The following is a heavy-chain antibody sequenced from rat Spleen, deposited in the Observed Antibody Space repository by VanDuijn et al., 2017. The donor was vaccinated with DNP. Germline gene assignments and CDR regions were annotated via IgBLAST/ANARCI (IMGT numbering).Heavy chain of an antibody. V-gene: IGHV5-31*01. D-gene: IGHD1-6*01. CDR2: ITNTGGST. CDR1: GFIFNNYW. Sequence: EVQLVESGGGLVQPGRSMKLSCVASGFIFNNYWMTWIRQAPGKGLEWVASITNTGGSTYYLDSVRGRFTVSRDNAESTLYLQMNSLRSEDTATYYCARMYTTDYYWYFDFWGPGTMVTVSS. CDR3: ARMYTTDYYWYFDF. J-gene: IGHJ1*01.